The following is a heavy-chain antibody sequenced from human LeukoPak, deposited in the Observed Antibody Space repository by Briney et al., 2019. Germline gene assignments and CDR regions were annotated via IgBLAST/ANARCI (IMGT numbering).Heavy chain of an antibody. D-gene: IGHD2-15*01. V-gene: IGHV4-59*08. J-gene: IGHJ6*02. CDR3: ARVVCGGSCYGYYYYGMDV. CDR2: ISYSGST. CDR1: GGSISSYY. Sequence: SETLSLTCTVSGGSISSYYWSWIRQPPGKGLEWIGYISYSGSTHYNPSLKSRVTISIDTSKNQFSLKLSSVTAADTAVYYCARVVCGGSCYGYYYYGMDVWGQGTTVTVSS.